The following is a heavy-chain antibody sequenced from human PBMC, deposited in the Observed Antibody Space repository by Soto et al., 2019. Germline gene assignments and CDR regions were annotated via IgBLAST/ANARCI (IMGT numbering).Heavy chain of an antibody. Sequence: QITLKESGPTLVKPTQTLTLTCAFSGFSLNTRGVGVGWIRQPPGKALQWLALIYWDNDKRYSPSLKRRLTITKDTPKNHVVLMMTDMDPVDAATYYCAHNNYYASGRIYWGQGTLVTVSS. CDR2: IYWDNDK. CDR1: GFSLNTRGVG. J-gene: IGHJ4*02. CDR3: AHNNYYASGRIY. D-gene: IGHD3-10*01. V-gene: IGHV2-5*02.